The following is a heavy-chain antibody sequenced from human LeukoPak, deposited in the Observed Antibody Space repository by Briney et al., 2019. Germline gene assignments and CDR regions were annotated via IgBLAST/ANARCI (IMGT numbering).Heavy chain of an antibody. CDR2: IRYDGSNK. CDR3: AKDRRVGATIDY. Sequence: GGSLRLSCAASGFTFSSYGMHWVRQAPGKGLEWVAFIRYDGSNKYYADSVKGRFTISRDNSKNTLYLQMNCLRAEDTAVYYCAKDRRVGATIDYWGQGTLVTVSS. D-gene: IGHD1-26*01. V-gene: IGHV3-30*02. J-gene: IGHJ4*02. CDR1: GFTFSSYG.